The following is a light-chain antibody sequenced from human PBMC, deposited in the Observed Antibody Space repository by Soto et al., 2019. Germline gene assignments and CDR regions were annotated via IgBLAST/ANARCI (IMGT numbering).Light chain of an antibody. J-gene: IGKJ2*01. V-gene: IGKV1-33*01. CDR1: QDIGNK. CDR3: QQYGDLPYT. CDR2: YAS. Sequence: DIQMTQSPSSLSASVGDRVTITCQASQDIGNKLNWYQQQPGKAPKLLIFYASSLEAGVPSRFSGSGSGTDFSFTISSLQPEDFATYFCQQYGDLPYTFGQGTNLDTK.